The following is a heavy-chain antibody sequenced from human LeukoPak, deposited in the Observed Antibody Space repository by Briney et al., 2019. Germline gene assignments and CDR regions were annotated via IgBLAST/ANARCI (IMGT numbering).Heavy chain of an antibody. CDR3: ARRRGDTVAGPDY. D-gene: IGHD6-19*01. CDR1: GYSFTNYW. J-gene: IGHJ4*02. V-gene: IGHV5-51*01. Sequence: GESLKISCQGSGYSFTNYWIVWVRQMPGQGLEYMGIIHPGDSNTKYSPSFEGQVIISVDKSISTAYLQWSSPRASDSAIYYCARRRGDTVAGPDYWGQGTLVTVSS. CDR2: IHPGDSNT.